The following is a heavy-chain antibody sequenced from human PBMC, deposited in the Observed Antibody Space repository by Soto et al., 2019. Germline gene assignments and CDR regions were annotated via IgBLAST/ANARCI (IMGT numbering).Heavy chain of an antibody. CDR2: VSFDGSNK. J-gene: IGHJ5*02. V-gene: IGHV3-30-3*01. D-gene: IGHD6-13*01. Sequence: QVQLVESGGGVVQPGRSLRLSCAASGFTFSTHAMHWVRQAPGKGLECLAIVSFDGSNKYYADSVKGRFTISRDNSKNTLSLQMSGLTPEDTAFYYCARDQTGITTAGGGRIDRWGQGSLVTVSS. CDR3: ARDQTGITTAGGGRIDR. CDR1: GFTFSTHA.